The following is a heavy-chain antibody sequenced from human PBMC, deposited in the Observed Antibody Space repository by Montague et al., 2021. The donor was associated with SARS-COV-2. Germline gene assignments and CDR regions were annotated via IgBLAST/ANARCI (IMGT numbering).Heavy chain of an antibody. D-gene: IGHD6-13*01. CDR1: GGSISSSSYY. CDR2: TYYSGST. V-gene: IGHV4-39*07. J-gene: IGHJ6*02. CDR3: ARGGRQQLVRLSGMDV. Sequence: SETLSLTCTVSGGSISSSSYYWGWIRQPPGKGLEWIGSTYYSGSTYYNPSLKSRVTISVDTSKNQFSLKLSSVTAADTAVYYCARGGRQQLVRLSGMDVWGQGTTVTVSS.